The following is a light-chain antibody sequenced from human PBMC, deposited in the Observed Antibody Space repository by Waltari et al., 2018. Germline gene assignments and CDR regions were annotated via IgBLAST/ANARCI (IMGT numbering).Light chain of an antibody. CDR3: SSFTSSSTWV. J-gene: IGLJ3*02. CDR1: SSDVGSYDR. Sequence: QSALTQPPSVSASPGPSVTISCTGTSSDVGSYDRVSWYQQPPGTAPNLLISEVTHRPPGVPDRFSGSKSGNTAFLTISGLQAGDEADYYCSSFTSSSTWVFGGGTKLTVL. CDR2: EVT. V-gene: IGLV2-18*02.